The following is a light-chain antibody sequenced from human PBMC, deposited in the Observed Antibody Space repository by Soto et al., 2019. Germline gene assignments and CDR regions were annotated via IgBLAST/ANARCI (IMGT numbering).Light chain of an antibody. CDR2: DVI. V-gene: IGLV2-14*01. CDR3: SSYTGSTTLHYV. Sequence: QSALTQPASVSGSPGQSITISCTGTSSEVGGYNKFSWYQQHPGKAPKLLIYDVINRPAGASNRFSGSKSGNTASLTISGLQAEDEADYYCSSYTGSTTLHYVFGTGTKVTVL. J-gene: IGLJ1*01. CDR1: SSEVGGYNK.